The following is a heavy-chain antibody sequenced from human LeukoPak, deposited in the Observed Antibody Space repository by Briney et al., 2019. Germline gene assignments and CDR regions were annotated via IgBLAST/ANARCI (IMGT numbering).Heavy chain of an antibody. J-gene: IGHJ4*02. Sequence: PGGSLRLSCAASGFTFSSYAMTWVRQAPGKGLEWVSYISSSSSTIDYADSVKGRFTISRDNAKNSLYLQMNSLRAEDTAVYYCARKVPLAIDYWGQGTLVTVSS. CDR2: ISSSSSTI. V-gene: IGHV3-48*01. CDR3: ARKVPLAIDY. CDR1: GFTFSSYA. D-gene: IGHD5-12*01.